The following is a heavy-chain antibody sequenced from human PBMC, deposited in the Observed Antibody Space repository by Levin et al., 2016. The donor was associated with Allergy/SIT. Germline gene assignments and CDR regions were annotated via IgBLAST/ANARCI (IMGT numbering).Heavy chain of an antibody. J-gene: IGHJ6*02. CDR2: ISAYNGNT. CDR3: ARDDYYYGMDV. V-gene: IGHV1-18*01. Sequence: WVRQAPGQGLEWMGWISAYNGNTNYAQKLQGRVTMTTDTSTSTAYMELRSLRSDDTAVYYCARDDYYYGMDVWGQGTTVTVSS.